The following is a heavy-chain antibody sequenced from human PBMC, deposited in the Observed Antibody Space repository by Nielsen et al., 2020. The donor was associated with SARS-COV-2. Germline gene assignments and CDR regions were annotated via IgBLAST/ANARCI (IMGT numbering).Heavy chain of an antibody. CDR1: GYTFTNYG. J-gene: IGHJ4*02. Sequence: ASVKVSCKASGYTFTNYGISWVRQAPGQGLEWMGWISAYNGNTNYAQKLQGRVTMTTDTSTSTAYMDLRSLRPDDTAVYYCARDVGLTHPEQFEYWGQGTLVTVSS. CDR3: ARDVGLTHPEQFEY. V-gene: IGHV1-18*01. CDR2: ISAYNGNT. D-gene: IGHD1-26*01.